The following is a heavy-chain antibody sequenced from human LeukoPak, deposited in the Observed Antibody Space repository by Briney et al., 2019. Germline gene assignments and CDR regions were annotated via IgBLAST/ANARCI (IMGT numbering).Heavy chain of an antibody. CDR3: AKDVGPSLPMLDY. D-gene: IGHD1-26*01. Sequence: GGSLRLSCAASGFTFSSYEMNWVRQAPGKGLEWVAFIRYDGSNKYYADSVKGRFTISRDNSKNTLYLQMNSLRAEDTAVYYCAKDVGPSLPMLDYWGQGTLVTVSS. V-gene: IGHV3-30*02. CDR2: IRYDGSNK. CDR1: GFTFSSYE. J-gene: IGHJ4*02.